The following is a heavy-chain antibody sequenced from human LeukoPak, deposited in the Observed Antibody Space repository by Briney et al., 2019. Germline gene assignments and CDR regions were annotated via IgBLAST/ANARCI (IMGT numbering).Heavy chain of an antibody. CDR1: GFTFSSYA. V-gene: IGHV3-23*01. CDR3: VIAAASGYYYYGMDV. CDR2: ISGSGGST. J-gene: IGHJ6*02. Sequence: GGSLRLSCAASGFTFSSYAMSWVRQAPGKGLEWVSAISGSGGSTYYADSVKGRFTISRDNSKNTLYLQMNSLRAKDTAVYYCVIAAASGYYYYGMDVWGQGTTVTVSS. D-gene: IGHD6-13*01.